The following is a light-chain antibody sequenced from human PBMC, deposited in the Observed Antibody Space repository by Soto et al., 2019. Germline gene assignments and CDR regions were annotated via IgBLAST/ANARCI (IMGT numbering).Light chain of an antibody. Sequence: DIQMTQSPSSLSASVGDRDTITCRASQIISIYLNWYQQKPVIAPKLLIYAASSLQSGVPSRFSGSGSGTDFTLTISSLQPEDFATYYCQQSYSTPFSTFGQGTKVDIK. V-gene: IGKV1-39*01. CDR2: AAS. CDR1: QIISIY. J-gene: IGKJ1*01. CDR3: QQSYSTPFST.